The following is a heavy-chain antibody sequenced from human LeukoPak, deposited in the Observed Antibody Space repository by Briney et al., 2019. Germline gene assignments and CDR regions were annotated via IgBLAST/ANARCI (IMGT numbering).Heavy chain of an antibody. CDR1: GGSISSYY. CDR2: IYTSGST. V-gene: IGHV4-4*07. CDR3: ARRGRVGFDY. Sequence: SETLSLTCTVSGGSISSYYWSWIRQPAGKGLEWIGRIYTSGSTYYNPSLKSRVTISVDRSKNQFSLKLSSVTAADTAVYYCARRGRVGFDYWGQGTLVTVSS. J-gene: IGHJ4*02.